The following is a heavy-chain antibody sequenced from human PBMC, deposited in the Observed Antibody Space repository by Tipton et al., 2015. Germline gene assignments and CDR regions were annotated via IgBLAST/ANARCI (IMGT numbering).Heavy chain of an antibody. CDR3: AKALRRDGFYASNYHMDV. Sequence: SLRLSCVASGFTFSNYAMTWVRQAPGKGPEWVGSISVSGGSTYYPDSLKGRFTISRDSSKNTLYLQMNSLTVEDTAVYYCAKALRRDGFYASNYHMDVWGQGTTVTVSS. D-gene: IGHD2/OR15-2a*01. CDR2: ISVSGGST. CDR1: GFTFSNYA. J-gene: IGHJ6*02. V-gene: IGHV3-23*01.